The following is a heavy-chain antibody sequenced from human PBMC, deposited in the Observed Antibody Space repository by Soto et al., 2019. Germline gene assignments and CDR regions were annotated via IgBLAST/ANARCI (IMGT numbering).Heavy chain of an antibody. V-gene: IGHV3-23*01. CDR2: ISGSGGNT. D-gene: IGHD3-3*01. J-gene: IGHJ4*02. CDR3: AKDGYYDFPLDY. Sequence: EVQLLESGGGLVQPGGSLRLSCAASGFTFSSYVMSWVRQAPGKGLEWVSAISGSGGNTYYADCVQGRFTISRDNANNTLYLQMNSLSGGDTAIYYCAKDGYYDFPLDYWGQGTLVTVSS. CDR1: GFTFSSYV.